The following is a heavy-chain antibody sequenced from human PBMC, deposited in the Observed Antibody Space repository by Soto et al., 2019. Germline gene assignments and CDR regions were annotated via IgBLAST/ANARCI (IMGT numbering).Heavy chain of an antibody. D-gene: IGHD1-1*01. V-gene: IGHV3-53*01. CDR3: ATWHEREHAFDV. CDR1: GLTISGKKY. Sequence: DVQLVESGGGLIQPGASLRLSCAAFGLTISGKKYVAWVRQAPGKGLEWVSALYDVDGAFYADSVKGRITTSSDSSNNSVYLQMNDLRPDDAAVYYCATWHEREHAFDVWGQGTTVTISS. CDR2: LYDVDGA. J-gene: IGHJ3*01.